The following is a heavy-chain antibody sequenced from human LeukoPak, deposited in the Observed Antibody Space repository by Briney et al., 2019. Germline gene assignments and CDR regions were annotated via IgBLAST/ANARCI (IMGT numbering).Heavy chain of an antibody. CDR3: AKKSGSYHIDY. Sequence: PGGSLRLSCAASGFTFSSYSINWVRQAPGKGLEWVSAISGSGGSTYYADSVKGRFTISRDNSKNTLYLQMNSLRAEDTAVYYCAKKSGSYHIDYWGQGTLVTVSS. CDR2: ISGSGGST. V-gene: IGHV3-23*01. D-gene: IGHD1-26*01. J-gene: IGHJ4*02. CDR1: GFTFSSYS.